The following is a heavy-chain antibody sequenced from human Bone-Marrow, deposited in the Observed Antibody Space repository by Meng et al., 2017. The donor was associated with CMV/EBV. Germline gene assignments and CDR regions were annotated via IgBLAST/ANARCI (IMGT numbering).Heavy chain of an antibody. CDR1: GYTFTGYY. Sequence: ASVKVSCKASGYTFTGYYMHWVRQAPGQGLEWMGWINPNSGGTNYAQKFQGRVTMTRDTSISTAYMELSRLRSDVTAVYYCARGGVRGVVVVPAYGMDVWGQGTTVTVSS. D-gene: IGHD2-2*01. J-gene: IGHJ6*02. CDR2: INPNSGGT. CDR3: ARGGVRGVVVVPAYGMDV. V-gene: IGHV1-2*02.